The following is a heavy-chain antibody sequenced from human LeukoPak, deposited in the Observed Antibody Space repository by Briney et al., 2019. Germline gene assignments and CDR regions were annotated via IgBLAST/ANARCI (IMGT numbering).Heavy chain of an antibody. Sequence: ASVKVSCKASGYTFIRYYMYWVRQAPGQGLEWMGIINPSGGSTSYAQKFQGRLTMTRDTSTSTVYMELSSLRSDDTAVYYCARDYCGGDCYSNWFDPWGQGTLVTVSS. V-gene: IGHV1-46*01. CDR3: ARDYCGGDCYSNWFDP. CDR1: GYTFIRYY. D-gene: IGHD2-21*02. CDR2: INPSGGST. J-gene: IGHJ5*02.